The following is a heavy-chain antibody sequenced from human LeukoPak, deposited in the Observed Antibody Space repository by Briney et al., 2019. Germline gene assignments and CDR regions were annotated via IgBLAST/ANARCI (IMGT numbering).Heavy chain of an antibody. Sequence: PGGSLRLSCAASGFTLSSYAMSCVRQAPGKGVEWVSGISLIGGSTYYADSVKGRFTISRDNSINTLYLQMNSLSAEDTAVYYCAKDRDCSSTTCSRYFDTWGQGTLVTVSS. J-gene: IGHJ4*02. CDR2: ISLIGGST. D-gene: IGHD2-2*01. CDR1: GFTLSSYA. V-gene: IGHV3-23*01. CDR3: AKDRDCSSTTCSRYFDT.